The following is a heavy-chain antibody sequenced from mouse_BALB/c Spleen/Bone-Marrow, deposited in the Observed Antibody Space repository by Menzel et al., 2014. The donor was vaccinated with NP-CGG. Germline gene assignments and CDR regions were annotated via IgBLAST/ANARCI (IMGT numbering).Heavy chain of an antibody. D-gene: IGHD2-4*01. Sequence: EVKLVESGGGLVKSGGSLKLSCAASGFTFNSYGMSWVRQTPEKRLEWLANISGGGSYTFYPDSVKGRFTISRDNAKNNLSLQLSSLRSEDTALYYCARHAYYDQTEVSFVYWGQGTLVTVSA. CDR3: ARHAYYDQTEVSFVY. J-gene: IGHJ3*01. CDR1: GFTFNSYG. CDR2: ISGGGSYT. V-gene: IGHV5-9-2*01.